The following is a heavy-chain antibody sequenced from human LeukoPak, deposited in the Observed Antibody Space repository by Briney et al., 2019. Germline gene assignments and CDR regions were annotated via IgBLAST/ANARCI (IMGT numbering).Heavy chain of an antibody. D-gene: IGHD1-20*01. V-gene: IGHV3-7*01. J-gene: IGHJ4*02. CDR3: ARDRHRYYNWNDPTCFDY. Sequence: PGGSLRLSCAASGFTVGSNYMSWVRQAPGKGLEWVANIKQDGSEKHYVDSVKGRFTISRDNAKNSLYLQMNSLRAEDTAVYYCARDRHRYYNWNDPTCFDYWGQGTLVTVSS. CDR1: GFTVGSNY. CDR2: IKQDGSEK.